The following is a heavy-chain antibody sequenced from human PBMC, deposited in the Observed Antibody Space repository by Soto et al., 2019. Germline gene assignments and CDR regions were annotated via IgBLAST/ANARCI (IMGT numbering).Heavy chain of an antibody. Sequence: GGLRLSDARSGCTVRSDGLHRVRQAPGKGLEWVAVIWYDGSNKYYADSVKGRFTLSRDNSKNTLYLQMNSLRAEETAGYYCVCAHGGDSMYYFDFCGQGTPVTVSS. D-gene: IGHD2-21*02. CDR2: IWYDGSNK. J-gene: IGHJ4*02. CDR1: GCTVRSDG. CDR3: VCAHGGDSMYYFDF. V-gene: IGHV3-33*01.